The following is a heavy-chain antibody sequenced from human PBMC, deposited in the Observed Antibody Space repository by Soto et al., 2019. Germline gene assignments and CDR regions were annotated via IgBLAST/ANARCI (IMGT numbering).Heavy chain of an antibody. CDR1: GFTFSSYA. J-gene: IGHJ6*02. V-gene: IGHV3-23*01. Sequence: GGSLRLSCAASGFTFSSYAMSWVRQAPGKGLEWVSAISGSGGSTYYADSVKGRFTISRDNSKNTLYLQVNSLRAEDTAVYYCAKDRFYDFWSGGPTMDVWGQGTTVTVSS. D-gene: IGHD3-3*01. CDR3: AKDRFYDFWSGGPTMDV. CDR2: ISGSGGST.